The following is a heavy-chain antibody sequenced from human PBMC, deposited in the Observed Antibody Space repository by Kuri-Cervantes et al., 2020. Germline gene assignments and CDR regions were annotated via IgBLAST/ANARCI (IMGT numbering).Heavy chain of an antibody. J-gene: IGHJ4*02. CDR2: IYYSGST. D-gene: IGHD3-16*01. V-gene: IGHV4-39*01. Sequence: SETLSLTCTVSGGSISSSSYYWGWIRQPPGKGLEWIGSIYYSGSTYYNPSLKSRVTISVDTSKNQFSLKLSSVTAADTAVYYCARSLGGSSYYWGQGTLVTVSS. CDR3: ARSLGGSSYY. CDR1: GGSISSSSYY.